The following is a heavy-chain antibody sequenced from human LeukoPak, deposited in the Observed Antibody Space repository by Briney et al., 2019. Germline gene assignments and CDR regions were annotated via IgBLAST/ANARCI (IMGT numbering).Heavy chain of an antibody. J-gene: IGHJ6*02. CDR1: GYTFTSYG. Sequence: ASVKVSCKASGYTFTSYGISWVRQAPGQGLEWMGWISAYNGNTNYAQKLQGRVTMTTDTSTSTAYMELRSLRSDDTAVYYCARHARGYSHGYYYYYGMDVWGQGTTVTVSS. CDR2: ISAYNGNT. D-gene: IGHD5-18*01. CDR3: ARHARGYSHGYYYYYGMDV. V-gene: IGHV1-18*01.